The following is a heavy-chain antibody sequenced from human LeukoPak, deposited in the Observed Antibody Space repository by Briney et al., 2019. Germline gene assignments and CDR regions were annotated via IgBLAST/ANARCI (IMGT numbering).Heavy chain of an antibody. J-gene: IGHJ4*02. Sequence: GASVKVSCKAFGYTFASYGISWVRQAPGQGLEWMGWISAYNRNTNYAQKLQGRVTMTTDTSTSTGYMELRSLRSDDTAVYHCARSHANVALDYWGQGTLVTVSS. V-gene: IGHV1-18*01. CDR2: ISAYNRNT. D-gene: IGHD5-12*01. CDR1: GYTFASYG. CDR3: ARSHANVALDY.